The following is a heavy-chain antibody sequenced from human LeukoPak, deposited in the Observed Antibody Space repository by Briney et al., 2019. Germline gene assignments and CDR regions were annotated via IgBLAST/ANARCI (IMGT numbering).Heavy chain of an antibody. Sequence: GGSLRLSCAASGFTFSNYGLHWVRQAPGKGLEWVAFIRYDGSNKYYADSVKGRFTISRDNAKNSLYLQMNSLRAEDTAVYYCARAGWVVVTAMGAFDIWGQGTMVTVSS. J-gene: IGHJ3*02. V-gene: IGHV3-30*02. CDR2: IRYDGSNK. CDR1: GFTFSNYG. D-gene: IGHD2-21*02. CDR3: ARAGWVVVTAMGAFDI.